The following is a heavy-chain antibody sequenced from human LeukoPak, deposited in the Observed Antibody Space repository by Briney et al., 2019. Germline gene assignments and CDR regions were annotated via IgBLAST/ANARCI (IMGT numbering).Heavy chain of an antibody. CDR2: ITYDGST. D-gene: IGHD1-1*01. J-gene: IGHJ3*02. Sequence: GSLRLSCVASGFTFSSHGMNWIRQPPGKGLEWVGEITYDGSTNYNPSLKSRVTISVDTSKNQFSLKLSSVTAADTAVYYCARATKRQLLGAFDIWGQGTMVTVSS. CDR1: GFTFSSHG. V-gene: IGHV4-34*01. CDR3: ARATKRQLLGAFDI.